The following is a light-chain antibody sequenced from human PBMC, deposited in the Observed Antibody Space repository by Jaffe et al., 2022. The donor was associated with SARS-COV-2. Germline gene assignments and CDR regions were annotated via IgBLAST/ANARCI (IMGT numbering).Light chain of an antibody. V-gene: IGKV1-39*01. CDR1: QSVYNY. Sequence: DIQMTQSPSSLSASVGDRVTITCRTSQSVYNYVNWYHQKPGKAPKLLIYAASNLHSGVPSRFSGSGSGTDFTLTISSLQPEDVATYYCQQSYSSPRTFGPGTKVDIE. CDR3: QQSYSSPRT. CDR2: AAS. J-gene: IGKJ3*01.